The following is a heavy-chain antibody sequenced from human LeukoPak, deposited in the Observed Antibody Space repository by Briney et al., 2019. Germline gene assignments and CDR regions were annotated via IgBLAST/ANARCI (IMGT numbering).Heavy chain of an antibody. CDR3: AILSYGNGGTCFHDY. Sequence: PSETLSLTCTVSGVSISSSGYYWGWLRQPPGEGLEWIGIIYYSGSTYYNPSLESRVTLSVDASKNQFSLKLRSVTAADTAVYYCAILSYGNGGTCFHDYWGQGTLVTVSS. CDR1: GVSISSSGYY. J-gene: IGHJ4*02. CDR2: IYYSGST. D-gene: IGHD2-15*01. V-gene: IGHV4-39*01.